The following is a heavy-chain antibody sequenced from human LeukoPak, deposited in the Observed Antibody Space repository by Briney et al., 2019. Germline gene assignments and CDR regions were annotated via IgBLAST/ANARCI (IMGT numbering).Heavy chain of an antibody. CDR1: GFTFSSYA. CDR3: THGSMYQLDY. Sequence: GGSLRLSCAASGFTFSSYAMSWVRQAPGRGLNWVSGISGSGGSTYYADSVKGRFTISRDNSNNTLYLQMNSLRAEGTAVYYCTHGSMYQLDYWGQGTLVTVSS. D-gene: IGHD2-2*01. J-gene: IGHJ4*02. V-gene: IGHV3-23*01. CDR2: ISGSGGST.